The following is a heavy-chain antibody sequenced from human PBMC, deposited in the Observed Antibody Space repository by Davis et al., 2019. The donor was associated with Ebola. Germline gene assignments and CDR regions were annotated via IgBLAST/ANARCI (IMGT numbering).Heavy chain of an antibody. CDR3: ARSSTVTRLAY. CDR2: ISGSGGST. Sequence: GESLKISCAASGFTFSSYAMSWVRQAPGKGLEWVSAISGSGGSTYYADSVKGRFTISRDNAKNSLYLQMNSLRDEDTAVYYCARSSTVTRLAYWGQGTLVTVSS. D-gene: IGHD4-17*01. CDR1: GFTFSSYA. V-gene: IGHV3-23*01. J-gene: IGHJ4*02.